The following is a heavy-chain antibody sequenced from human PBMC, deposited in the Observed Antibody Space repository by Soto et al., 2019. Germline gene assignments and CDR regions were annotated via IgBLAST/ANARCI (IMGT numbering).Heavy chain of an antibody. CDR3: AKDYGTSSSWFFDL. J-gene: IGHJ2*01. CDR1: GFTFSSYA. D-gene: IGHD6-6*01. CDR2: SIGGYT. V-gene: IGHV3-23*01. Sequence: EVQLLASGGGVVQPGGSLRLSCAASGFTFSSYAMNWVRQAPGQGLEWVSSIGGYTYYTDSVKGRFTISRDNSKNTLYLQMTSLRAEDTAVYYCAKDYGTSSSWFFDLWGRGTLVVVSS.